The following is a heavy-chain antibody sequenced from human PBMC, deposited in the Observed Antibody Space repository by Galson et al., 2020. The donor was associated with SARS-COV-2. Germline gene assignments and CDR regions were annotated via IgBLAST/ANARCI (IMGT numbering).Heavy chain of an antibody. CDR1: GGNFSSYA. J-gene: IGHJ6*02. Sequence: SVKVSCKASGGNFSSYAISWVRQAPGQGLEWMGGIIPIFGTANYAQKFQGIVTITADESTSTAYMELSSLRTEDTAVYYCARIGYSNYEGYYYYGMDVWGQGTTVTVSS. D-gene: IGHD4-4*01. CDR2: IIPIFGTA. V-gene: IGHV1-69*13. CDR3: ARIGYSNYEGYYYYGMDV.